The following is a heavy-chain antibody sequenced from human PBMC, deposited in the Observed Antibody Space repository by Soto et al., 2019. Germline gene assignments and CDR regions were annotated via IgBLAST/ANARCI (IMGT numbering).Heavy chain of an antibody. D-gene: IGHD3-10*01. CDR1: GYTFTGYF. CDR2: INPYSGGA. CDR3: ARVIRGAYYNSPLDT. Sequence: SVKVSCKASGYTFTGYFMHWVRQAPGQGLEWMGWINPYSGGADYAQSFQGRVTMTRDTSISTVYMELSRLRFDDTAVYYCARVIRGAYYNSPLDTWGQGTVVTASS. J-gene: IGHJ5*02. V-gene: IGHV1-2*02.